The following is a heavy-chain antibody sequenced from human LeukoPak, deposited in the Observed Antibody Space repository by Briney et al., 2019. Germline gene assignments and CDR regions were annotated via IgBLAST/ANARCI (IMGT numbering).Heavy chain of an antibody. D-gene: IGHD5-18*01. Sequence: SVKVSCKASGGTFSSYAISLVREAPGPGLEWMGRIIPILGIANYAQKFQGRVTITADKSTSTAYVELSSLSSEDTAVYYCARVDTAMVIDYWGQGTLVTVSS. CDR2: IIPILGIA. V-gene: IGHV1-69*04. CDR1: GGTFSSYA. CDR3: ARVDTAMVIDY. J-gene: IGHJ4*02.